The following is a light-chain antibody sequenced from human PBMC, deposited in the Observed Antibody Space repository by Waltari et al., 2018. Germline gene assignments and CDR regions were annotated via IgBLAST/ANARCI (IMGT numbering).Light chain of an antibody. CDR1: QSVSSY. CDR2: GAS. CDR3: QQYNHWPPA. J-gene: IGKJ3*01. V-gene: IGKV3-15*01. Sequence: EIVMMQSPATLSVSPGERVTLSCRASQSVSSYLAWYQQKPGQAPRLLIYGASTRATGIPARISGSGSGTEFTLTISSLQSEDFALYYCQQYNHWPPAFGPGTKVDIK.